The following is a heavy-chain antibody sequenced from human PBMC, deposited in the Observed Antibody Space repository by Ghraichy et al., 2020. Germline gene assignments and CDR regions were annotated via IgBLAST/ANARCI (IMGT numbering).Heavy chain of an antibody. CDR3: VKDRGSSGWFSDY. Sequence: GGSLRLSCSASGLTFSSYAMHWVRQAPGKGLEYVSAINNNGGTTYYADSVKGRFTISRDNSKNKLYLQMSSLGAEDTAVYYCVKDRGSSGWFSDYWGQGTLVTVSS. D-gene: IGHD6-19*01. J-gene: IGHJ4*02. CDR2: INNNGGTT. V-gene: IGHV3-64D*06. CDR1: GLTFSSYA.